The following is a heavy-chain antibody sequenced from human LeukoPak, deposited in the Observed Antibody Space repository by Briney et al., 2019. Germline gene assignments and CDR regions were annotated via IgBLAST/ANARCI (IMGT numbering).Heavy chain of an antibody. Sequence: SETLSLTCAVYGGSFSGYYWSWIRQPPGKGLEWIGEINHSGSTNYNPSLKSRVTISVDTSKNQFSLKLSSVTAADTAVYYCARLPPTWADSSGRKNYFDYWGQGTLVTVSS. J-gene: IGHJ4*02. CDR1: GGSFSGYY. V-gene: IGHV4-34*01. D-gene: IGHD3-22*01. CDR3: ARLPPTWADSSGRKNYFDY. CDR2: INHSGST.